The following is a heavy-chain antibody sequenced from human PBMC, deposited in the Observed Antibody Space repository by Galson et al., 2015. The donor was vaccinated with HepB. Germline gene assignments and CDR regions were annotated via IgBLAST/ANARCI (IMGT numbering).Heavy chain of an antibody. Sequence: SVKVSCKASGGTFSSYAISWVRQAPGQGLEWMGGIIPIFGTANYAQKFQGRVTITADESTSTAYMELSSLRSEDTAVYYRARDPPYCSGGSCSDAFDIWGQGTMVTVSS. V-gene: IGHV1-69*13. D-gene: IGHD2-15*01. CDR3: ARDPPYCSGGSCSDAFDI. CDR2: IIPIFGTA. J-gene: IGHJ3*02. CDR1: GGTFSSYA.